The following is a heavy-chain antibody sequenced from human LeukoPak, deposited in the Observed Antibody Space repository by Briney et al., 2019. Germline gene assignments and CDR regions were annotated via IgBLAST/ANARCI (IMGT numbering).Heavy chain of an antibody. Sequence: GRSLRLSCAASGFTFSSYGMHWVRQAPGKGLEWVAVIWYDGSNKYYADSVKGRFTISRDNSKNTLYLQMNSLRAEDTAVYYCARAKGPGIAAAGEYFQHWGQGTLVTVSS. J-gene: IGHJ1*01. CDR1: GFTFSSYG. V-gene: IGHV3-33*01. D-gene: IGHD6-13*01. CDR2: IWYDGSNK. CDR3: ARAKGPGIAAAGEYFQH.